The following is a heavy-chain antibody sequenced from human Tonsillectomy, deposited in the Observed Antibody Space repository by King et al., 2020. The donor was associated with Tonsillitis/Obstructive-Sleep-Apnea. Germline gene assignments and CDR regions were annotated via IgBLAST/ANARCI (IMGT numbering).Heavy chain of an antibody. CDR3: ARDPRPAYDILTGSPPGDYYYYMDV. CDR2: INSDGSST. CDR1: GFTFSSYW. Sequence: VQLVESGGGLVQPGGSLRLSCAASGFTFSSYWMHWVRQAPGKGLVWVSRINSDGSSTSYADSVKGRFTISRDNAKNTLYLQMNSLRAEDTAVYYCARDPRPAYDILTGSPPGDYYYYMDVWGKGTTVTVSS. J-gene: IGHJ6*03. V-gene: IGHV3-74*01. D-gene: IGHD3-9*01.